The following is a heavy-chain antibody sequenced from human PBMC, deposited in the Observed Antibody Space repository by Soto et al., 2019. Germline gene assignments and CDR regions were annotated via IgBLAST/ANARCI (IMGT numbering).Heavy chain of an antibody. Sequence: WASVKVSCKASGYPFSSYGITWVRQAPGQGLEWMGWTSAFHGNSTYSEKFQDRVTMTIDTSTSTAYMDLRSLRSDDTPVYYCERTVVAGSPIDYWGLGTLVTVSS. D-gene: IGHD2-15*01. CDR2: TSAFHGNS. CDR1: GYPFSSYG. CDR3: ERTVVAGSPIDY. V-gene: IGHV1-18*01. J-gene: IGHJ4*02.